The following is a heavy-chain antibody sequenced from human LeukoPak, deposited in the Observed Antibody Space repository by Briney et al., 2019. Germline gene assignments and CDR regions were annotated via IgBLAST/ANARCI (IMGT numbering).Heavy chain of an antibody. V-gene: IGHV4-39*01. J-gene: IGHJ3*02. CDR1: GGSISSSNYY. CDR3: ARGKDYYDTSGYAFDI. CDR2: IYYSGST. D-gene: IGHD3-22*01. Sequence: PSGTLSLTCTVSGGSISSSNYYWGWIRQPPGKGLEWLGIIYYSGSTYYNPSLKSRVTISVDTSKNQFSLKLSSVTAADTAVYYCARGKDYYDTSGYAFDIWGQGTMVTVSS.